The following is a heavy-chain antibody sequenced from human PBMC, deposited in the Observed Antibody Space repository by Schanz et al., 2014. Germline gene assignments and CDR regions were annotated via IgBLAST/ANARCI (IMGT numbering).Heavy chain of an antibody. Sequence: QVHLVESGGGLVKPGGSLRLSCAASGFTFSDYYMTWIRQAPGKGLEWVSSISSGGRNISYADSLKGRFTISRDNSKNTLYLQMNSLRAEDTAVYYCAKAGSGWSTAGYYYWGQGTLVAVSS. CDR2: ISSGGRNI. CDR3: AKAGSGWSTAGYYY. CDR1: GFTFSDYY. V-gene: IGHV3-11*01. J-gene: IGHJ4*02. D-gene: IGHD6-19*01.